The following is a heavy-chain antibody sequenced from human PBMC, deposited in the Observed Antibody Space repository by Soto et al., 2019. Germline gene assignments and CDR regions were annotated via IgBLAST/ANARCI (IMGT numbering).Heavy chain of an antibody. CDR3: ARAPRDIVLSFVVSASGMDV. J-gene: IGHJ6*02. CDR1: GGTFSSYA. D-gene: IGHD2-8*01. Sequence: ASVNVSCKASGGTFSSYAISWVRQAPGQGLEWMGGIIPIFGTANYAQKFQGRVTITADESTSTAYMELSSLRSEDTAVYYCARAPRDIVLSFVVSASGMDVWGQGTTVTVSS. CDR2: IIPIFGTA. V-gene: IGHV1-69*13.